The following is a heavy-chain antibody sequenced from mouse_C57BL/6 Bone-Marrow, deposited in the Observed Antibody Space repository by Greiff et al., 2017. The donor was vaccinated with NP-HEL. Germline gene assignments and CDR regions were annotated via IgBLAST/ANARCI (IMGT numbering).Heavy chain of an antibody. J-gene: IGHJ3*01. D-gene: IGHD2-3*01. Sequence: VQLQQSGAELVRPGASVTLSCKASGYTFTDYEMHWVKQTPVHGLEWIGAIDPETGGTAYNQKFKGKAILTADKSSSTAYMELRSLTSEDSAVYYCTRRMGGLLPSYWGKGTLVTVSA. CDR2: IDPETGGT. V-gene: IGHV1-15*01. CDR3: TRRMGGLLPSY. CDR1: GYTFTDYE.